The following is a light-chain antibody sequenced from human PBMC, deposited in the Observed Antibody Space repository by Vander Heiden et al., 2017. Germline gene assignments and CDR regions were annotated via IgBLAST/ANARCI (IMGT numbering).Light chain of an antibody. V-gene: IGKV1-39*01. CDR3: QQTNSIPLT. Sequence: DIQMTQSPSSLSASVGDRVTITCRASQSINRYLNWFQHKPGKAPKPLIYGASNLQSGVPSRFSGSASGTEFTLSISSLQPEDFATYYCQQTNSIPLTLGGGTKVEI. J-gene: IGKJ4*01. CDR1: QSINRY. CDR2: GAS.